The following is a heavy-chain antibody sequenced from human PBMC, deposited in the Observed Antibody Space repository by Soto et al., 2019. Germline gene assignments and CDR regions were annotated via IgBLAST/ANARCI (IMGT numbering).Heavy chain of an antibody. V-gene: IGHV1-69*06. CDR3: ARERPERGKDV. CDR1: GGTFSSSA. D-gene: IGHD6-25*01. Sequence: QVQLVQSGAEVKKPGSSVKVSCKASGGTFSSSAISCVRQAPGQGLEWMVAIIPVFGTAHYAQKFQGRVTITADKPTSTAYMELSRLRSEDTAVYYCARERPERGKDVWGQGTTVTVSS. J-gene: IGHJ6*02. CDR2: IIPVFGTA.